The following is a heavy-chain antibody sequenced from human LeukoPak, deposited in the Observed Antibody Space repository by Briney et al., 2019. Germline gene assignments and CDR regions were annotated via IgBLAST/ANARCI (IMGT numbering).Heavy chain of an antibody. V-gene: IGHV4-31*03. CDR1: GGSISSDGYY. CDR3: GRSPSTKTKGNYFDY. J-gene: IGHJ4*02. CDR2: IYHSGST. D-gene: IGHD6-13*01. Sequence: SQTLSLTCTVSGGSISSDGYYWSWICQHPGKGLEWIGYIYHSGSTYCNPSLKSRVTISVDTYKNQFSLKLSSVTAADTAVYYCGRSPSTKTKGNYFDYWGQGTLVTVSS.